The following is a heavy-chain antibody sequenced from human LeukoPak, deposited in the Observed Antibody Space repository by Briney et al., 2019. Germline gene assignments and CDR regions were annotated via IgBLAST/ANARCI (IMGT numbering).Heavy chain of an antibody. Sequence: GGSLRLSCAPAGFTFKTYGIHWVRQAAGKGLGWVAFIRFDGGNRYYADSVKGRFTISRDNSKNTLYLQMNSLRAEDTAVYYCAKDSAAPISITMVRGRWYFDYWGQGTLVTVSS. D-gene: IGHD3-10*01. CDR1: GFTFKTYG. CDR3: AKDSAAPISITMVRGRWYFDY. CDR2: IRFDGGNR. V-gene: IGHV3-30*02. J-gene: IGHJ4*02.